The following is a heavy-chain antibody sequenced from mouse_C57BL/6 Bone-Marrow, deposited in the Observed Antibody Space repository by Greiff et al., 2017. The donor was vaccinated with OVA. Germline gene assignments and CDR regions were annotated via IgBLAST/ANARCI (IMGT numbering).Heavy chain of an antibody. D-gene: IGHD1-1*01. CDR3: ARLTVAPYYFDY. V-gene: IGHV1-82*01. CDR2: IYPGDGDT. J-gene: IGHJ2*01. CDR1: GYAFSSSW. Sequence: QVQLQQSGPELVKPGASVKISCKASGYAFSSSWMNWVKQRPGKGLEWIGRIYPGDGDTKYNGKFKGKATLTADKSSSTAYMQLSSLTSEDSAVYFCARLTVAPYYFDYWGQGTTLTVSS.